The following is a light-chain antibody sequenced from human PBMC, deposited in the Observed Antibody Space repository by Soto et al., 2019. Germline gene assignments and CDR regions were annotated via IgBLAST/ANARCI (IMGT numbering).Light chain of an antibody. V-gene: IGKV1-5*03. CDR2: TAS. CDR3: QQYITYQWT. J-gene: IGKJ1*01. CDR1: LSITRL. Sequence: DVHLTQSHSTLSAVVGDRVTITCRASLSITRLLAWYQLKPGKAPKLLISTASRLQRGVPSRFSGNGSETAFTLTISSLQPDDFATYYFQQYITYQWTFGQGTKVDI.